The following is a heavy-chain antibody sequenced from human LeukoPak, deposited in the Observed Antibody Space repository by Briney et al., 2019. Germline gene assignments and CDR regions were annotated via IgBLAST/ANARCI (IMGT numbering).Heavy chain of an antibody. V-gene: IGHV3-23*01. D-gene: IGHD2-2*01. J-gene: IGHJ4*02. CDR3: ARRVVVPAAPYYFDY. Sequence: GGSLRLSCAASGFTFSSYAMSWVRQAPGKGLEWVSAISGSGGSTYYADSVKGRFTISRDNSKNTLYLQMNSLRAEDTAVYYCARRVVVPAAPYYFDYWGQGTLVTVSS. CDR1: GFTFSSYA. CDR2: ISGSGGST.